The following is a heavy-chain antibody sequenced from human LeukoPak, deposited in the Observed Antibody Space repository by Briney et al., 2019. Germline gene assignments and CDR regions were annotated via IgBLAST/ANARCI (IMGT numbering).Heavy chain of an antibody. D-gene: IGHD1-1*01. CDR3: ARGSRDPGHYPEY. V-gene: IGHV3-21*01. Sequence: GGSLRLSCVGSGFTFSDHYMNWVRQAPGKGLEWLSSISSGSVYKYYVDSVRGRFTISRDNAKNSLYLQMNSLRVEDTAVYYCARGSRDPGHYPEYWGEGTRGTVSS. J-gene: IGHJ4*02. CDR1: GFTFSDHY. CDR2: ISSGSVYK.